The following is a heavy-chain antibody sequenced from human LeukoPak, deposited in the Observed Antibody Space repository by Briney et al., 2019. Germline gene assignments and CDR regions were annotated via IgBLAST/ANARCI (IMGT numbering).Heavy chain of an antibody. D-gene: IGHD6-13*01. J-gene: IGHJ4*02. CDR2: ISYDGSNK. CDR3: ATGASRAQQLAPR. V-gene: IGHV3-30-3*01. CDR1: GFTFSSYA. Sequence: PGGSLRLSCAASGFTFSSYAMHWVRQAPGKGLEWVAVISYDGSNKYYADSVKGRFTISRDNSKNTLYLQMNSLRAEDTAVYYCATGASRAQQLAPRWGQGTLVTVSS.